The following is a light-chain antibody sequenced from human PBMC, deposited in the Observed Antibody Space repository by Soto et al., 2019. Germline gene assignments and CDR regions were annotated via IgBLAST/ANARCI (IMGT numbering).Light chain of an antibody. V-gene: IGKV4-1*01. CDR1: QSVLSSSTNKNF. J-gene: IGKJ2*01. CDR2: WAS. CDR3: HQFYLSHT. Sequence: DIVMTQSPDSLAVSLGERATINCKYSQSVLSSSTNKNFLAWYQQKPGQAPKLLIYWASTRESGVPDRFSGSGSGTDFTLTISRLQAEDVAVYYCHQFYLSHTFGQGTKLEIK.